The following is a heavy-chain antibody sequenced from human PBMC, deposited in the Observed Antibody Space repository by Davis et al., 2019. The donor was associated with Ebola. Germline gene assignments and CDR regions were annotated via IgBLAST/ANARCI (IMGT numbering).Heavy chain of an antibody. V-gene: IGHV3-30*18. CDR3: AKGGSGWPSDYSYGMGV. CDR1: GFTFSSYG. CDR2: ISYDGSNK. Sequence: GESLKISCAASGFTFSSYGMHWVRQAPGKGLEWVAVISYDGSNKYYADSVKGRFIISRDNSKNTLHLQMNSLRVEDTAVYYCAKGGSGWPSDYSYGMGVWGKGTTVTVSS. J-gene: IGHJ6*04. D-gene: IGHD6-19*01.